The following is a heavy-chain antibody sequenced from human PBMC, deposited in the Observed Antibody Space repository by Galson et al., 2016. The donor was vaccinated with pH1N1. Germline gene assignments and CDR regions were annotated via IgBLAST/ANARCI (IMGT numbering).Heavy chain of an antibody. CDR3: AKQRVVD. J-gene: IGHJ4*02. CDR2: INQDGSKI. CDR1: GFTFSDYW. V-gene: IGHV3-7*01. D-gene: IGHD5-18*01. Sequence: SLRLSCAASGFTFSDYWMSWVRQAPAKGLEWVANINQDGSKIYYVDSVKGRFTISRDNAKNSLYLQMNSLRAEDTAVYYCAKQRVVDWGQGTLVTVSS.